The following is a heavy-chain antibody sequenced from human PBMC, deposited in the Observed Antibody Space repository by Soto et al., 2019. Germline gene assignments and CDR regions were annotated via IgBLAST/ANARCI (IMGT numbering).Heavy chain of an antibody. D-gene: IGHD3-10*01. CDR2: ISAYNGDR. CDR3: AREAFDADYIDF. Sequence: QVHLVQSGAEVKKPGASAKVSCKASGYIFSSHGISWVRQAPGRGLEWMAWISAYNGDRNYAETLQGRVTVTTDTSTNTAYMELRSLRSDDTAVYYCAREAFDADYIDFWGQGTLVTVSS. V-gene: IGHV1-18*01. J-gene: IGHJ4*02. CDR1: GYIFSSHG.